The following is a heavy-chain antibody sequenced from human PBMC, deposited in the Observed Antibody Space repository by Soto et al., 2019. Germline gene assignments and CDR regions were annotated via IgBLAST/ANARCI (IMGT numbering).Heavy chain of an antibody. CDR2: IYWDGDK. Sequence: QITLKESGPTLVKPTQTLTLTCTFSGFSLSTSRGGVGWVRQPPGKALEWLTFIYWDGDKRYSPSLKSRLTITKDTSKNQVVLTMTNMDPVDTATYYCAHSPQVGIAVGKYFQHWGQGTLVTVSS. CDR1: GFSLSTSRGG. CDR3: AHSPQVGIAVGKYFQH. V-gene: IGHV2-5*02. D-gene: IGHD6-19*01. J-gene: IGHJ1*01.